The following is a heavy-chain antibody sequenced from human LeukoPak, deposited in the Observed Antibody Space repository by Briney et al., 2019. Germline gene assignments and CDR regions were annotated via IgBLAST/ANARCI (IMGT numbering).Heavy chain of an antibody. J-gene: IGHJ5*02. V-gene: IGHV7-4-1*02. CDR1: GYTFTSYA. CDR2: INTNTGNP. D-gene: IGHD6-13*01. Sequence: ASVKVSCKASGYTFTSYAMNWVRQAPGQGLEWMGWINTNTGNPTYAQGFTGRFVFSLDTSVSTAYLQISSLKAEDTAVYYCARDPLNRISSSPLLDWFDPWGQGTLVTVSS. CDR3: ARDPLNRISSSPLLDWFDP.